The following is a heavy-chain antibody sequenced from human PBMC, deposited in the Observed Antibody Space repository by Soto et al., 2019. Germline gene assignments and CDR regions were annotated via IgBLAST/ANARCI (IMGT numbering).Heavy chain of an antibody. CDR3: ASQAYSYGYASVVGAFDI. J-gene: IGHJ3*02. D-gene: IGHD5-18*01. CDR2: IYYSGST. V-gene: IGHV4-30-4*01. Sequence: QVQLQESGPGLVKPSQTLSLTCTVSGGSISSANYYWSWIRQPPGKGLADIGYIYYSGSTYYNPSLKSRVTLSVDTSKNQFTLKLRSVTAADTAVYYCASQAYSYGYASVVGAFDIWGQGTMVTVSS. CDR1: GGSISSANYY.